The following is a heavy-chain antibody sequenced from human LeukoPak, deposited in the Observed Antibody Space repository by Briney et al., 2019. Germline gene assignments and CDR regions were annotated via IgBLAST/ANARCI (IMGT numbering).Heavy chain of an antibody. CDR2: IIPIFGTT. D-gene: IGHD3-10*01. J-gene: IGHJ3*02. Sequence: SVKVSCKASGGTFSSYAISWVRQAPGQGLEWMGGIIPIFGTTNYAQKFQGRVTITADESTSTAYMELSSLRSEDTAVYYCARELAYGSGSSDAFDIWGQGTMVTVSS. CDR1: GGTFSSYA. V-gene: IGHV1-69*13. CDR3: ARELAYGSGSSDAFDI.